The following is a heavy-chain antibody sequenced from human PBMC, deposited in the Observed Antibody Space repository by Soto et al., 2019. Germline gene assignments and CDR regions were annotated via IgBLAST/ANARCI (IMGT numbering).Heavy chain of an antibody. CDR2: LKSDNGGS. CDR1: RYSFTAHD. V-gene: IGHV1-2*02. J-gene: IGHJ6*02. D-gene: IGHD3-10*01. Sequence: QGQLLQSGAEVKAPGASVKISGKASRYSFTAHDIHWVRQTPGQGLPHLGWLKSDNGGSYSAPKFQGRVVMTGDTSTSTAYLELTGLQSDDTAVYFCARDLCPLGSGSPCPTFGMDVWGQWTSVTVSS. CDR3: ARDLCPLGSGSPCPTFGMDV.